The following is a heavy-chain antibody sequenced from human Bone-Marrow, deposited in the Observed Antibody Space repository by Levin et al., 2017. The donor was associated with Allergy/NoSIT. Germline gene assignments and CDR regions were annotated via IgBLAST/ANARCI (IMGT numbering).Heavy chain of an antibody. Sequence: GESLKISCTASGFTFGDYAMSWVRQAPGKGLEWVGFIRSKAYGGTTEYAASVKGRFTISRDDSKSIAYLQMNSLKTEDTAVYYCTRDGISYYYDSSGYSYYYYYGMDVWGQGTTVTVSS. CDR1: GFTFGDYA. V-gene: IGHV3-49*04. D-gene: IGHD3-22*01. CDR2: IRSKAYGGTT. J-gene: IGHJ6*02. CDR3: TRDGISYYYDSSGYSYYYYYGMDV.